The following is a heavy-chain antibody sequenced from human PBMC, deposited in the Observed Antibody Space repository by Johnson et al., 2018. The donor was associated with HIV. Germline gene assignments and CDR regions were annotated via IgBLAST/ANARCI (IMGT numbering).Heavy chain of an antibody. Sequence: QVQLMESGGGVVQPGRSLRLSCAASGFTFSSYAMHWVRQAPGKGLEWVSVIYSGGSTYYADSVKGRFTISRDNAKNTLYLQMNSLRAEDTAVYYCASNPLSDAFDIWGQGTMVTVSS. CDR2: IYSGGST. CDR3: ASNPLSDAFDI. V-gene: IGHV3-NL1*01. J-gene: IGHJ3*02. CDR1: GFTFSSYA.